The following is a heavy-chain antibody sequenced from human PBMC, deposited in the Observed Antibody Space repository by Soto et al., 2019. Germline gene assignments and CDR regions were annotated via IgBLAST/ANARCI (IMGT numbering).Heavy chain of an antibody. D-gene: IGHD3-10*01. CDR1: GFTFSSYA. J-gene: IGHJ4*02. CDR2: ISSNGGST. Sequence: GGSLRLSCAASGFTFSSYAMHWVRQAPGKGLEYVSAISSNGGSTYYANSVKGRFTISRDNSKKTLYLQMGSLRAEDMAVYYCATLYYYGSGSPFDYWGQGTLVTVSS. CDR3: ATLYYYGSGSPFDY. V-gene: IGHV3-64*01.